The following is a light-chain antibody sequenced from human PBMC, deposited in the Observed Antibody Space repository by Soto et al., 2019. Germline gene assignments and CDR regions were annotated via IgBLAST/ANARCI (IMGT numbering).Light chain of an antibody. CDR1: QSISKY. CDR3: QQSHSAPYT. J-gene: IGKJ2*01. CDR2: LAS. Sequence: DIQMTQSPSSLSASVGDRVTITCRASQSISKYLNWYQQRPGRAPRLLIFLASSLQSGVPSRFSGSGSGKDFSLTIISLQPEDFATYSCQQSHSAPYTFGQGTKLEIK. V-gene: IGKV1-39*01.